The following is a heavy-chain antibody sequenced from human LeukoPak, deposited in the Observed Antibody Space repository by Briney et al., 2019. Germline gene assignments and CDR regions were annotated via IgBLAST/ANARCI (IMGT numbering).Heavy chain of an antibody. V-gene: IGHV4-34*01. J-gene: IGHJ6*04. CDR3: ARDYYYGSGSQQNGMDV. CDR2: INHSGST. CDR1: GGSFSGYY. Sequence: SSETLSLTCAAYGGSFSGYYWSWIRQPPGKGLEWIGEINHSGSTNYNPSLKSRVTISVDTSKNQFSLKLSSVTAADTAVYYCARDYYYGSGSQQNGMDVWGKGTTVTVSS. D-gene: IGHD3-10*01.